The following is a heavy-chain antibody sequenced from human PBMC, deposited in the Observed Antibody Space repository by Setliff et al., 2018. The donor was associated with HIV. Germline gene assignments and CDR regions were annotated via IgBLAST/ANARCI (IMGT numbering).Heavy chain of an antibody. CDR1: GGFISSGGYY. CDR2: IYYSGST. J-gene: IGHJ6*03. CDR3: ARGLVVVTDSDYDTNYYYYYYMDV. V-gene: IGHV4-31*03. Sequence: NPSETLSLTCTVSGGFISSGGYYWSWIRQHPGKGLEWIGYIYYSGSTYYNPSLKSRVTISIDTSKNQFSLKLSPVTAADTAVYYCARGLVVVTDSDYDTNYYYYYYMDVWGKGTTVTVSS. D-gene: IGHD5-12*01.